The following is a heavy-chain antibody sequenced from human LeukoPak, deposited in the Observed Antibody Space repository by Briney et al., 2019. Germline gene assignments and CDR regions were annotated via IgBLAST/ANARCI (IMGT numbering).Heavy chain of an antibody. Sequence: PSETLSLTCTVSGASISSYFWTWIRQPPGKGLEWIAYTYYSGSTTYNPSLKSRVTISLDTSTNQFSLKLRSVTAADTATYYCARGSRGRDFHFDYWGLGTLVTVSS. CDR1: GASISSYF. CDR3: ARGSRGRDFHFDY. D-gene: IGHD2/OR15-2a*01. V-gene: IGHV4-59*01. J-gene: IGHJ4*01. CDR2: TYYSGST.